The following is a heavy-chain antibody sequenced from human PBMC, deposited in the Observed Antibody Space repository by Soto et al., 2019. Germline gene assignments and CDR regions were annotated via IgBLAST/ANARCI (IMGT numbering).Heavy chain of an antibody. Sequence: TSETLSLTCTVSGGSISSSSYYWGWIRQPPGKGLEWIGSIYYSGSTYYNPSLKSRVTISVDTSKNQFSLKLSSVTAADTAVYYCARSVVAATPSWFDPWGQGTLVT. V-gene: IGHV4-39*01. D-gene: IGHD2-15*01. CDR1: GGSISSSSYY. CDR3: ARSVVAATPSWFDP. J-gene: IGHJ5*02. CDR2: IYYSGST.